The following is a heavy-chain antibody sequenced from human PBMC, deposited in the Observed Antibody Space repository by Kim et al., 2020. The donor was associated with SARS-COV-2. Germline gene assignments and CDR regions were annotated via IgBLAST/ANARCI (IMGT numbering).Heavy chain of an antibody. CDR3: ARSATYDY. V-gene: IGHV3-30*04. Sequence: GGSLRLSCAASGFTFSSYAMHWVRQAPGKGLEWVAVISYDGSKKYYADSVKGRFTISRDNSKNTLYLQMNSLRAEDTAVYYCARSATYDYWGQGTLVTVAS. CDR2: ISYDGSKK. D-gene: IGHD1-26*01. J-gene: IGHJ4*02. CDR1: GFTFSSYA.